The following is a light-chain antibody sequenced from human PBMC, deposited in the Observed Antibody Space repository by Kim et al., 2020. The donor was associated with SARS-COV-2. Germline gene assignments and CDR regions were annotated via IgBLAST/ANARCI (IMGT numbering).Light chain of an antibody. CDR1: TANIGSNY. V-gene: IGLV1-47*02. Sequence: QRVTLSCSGSTANIGSNYVYWYQQRPGTAPKLLIYSNNQRPSGVPDRFSGSKSGTSASLAISGLRSEDEADYYCAAWDDSLSAHVVFGGGTQLTVL. CDR2: SNN. J-gene: IGLJ2*01. CDR3: AAWDDSLSAHVV.